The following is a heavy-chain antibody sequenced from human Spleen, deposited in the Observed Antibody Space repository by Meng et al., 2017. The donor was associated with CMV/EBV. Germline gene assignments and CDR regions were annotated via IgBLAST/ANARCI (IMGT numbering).Heavy chain of an antibody. J-gene: IGHJ3*02. CDR3: ASGSRNWGAFDI. D-gene: IGHD7-27*01. CDR1: GFTFSSYE. V-gene: IGHV3-48*03. CDR2: ISSSGSTI. Sequence: GESLKISCAASGFTFSSYEMNWVRRAPGKGLERVSYISSSGSTIYYADSVKGRFTISRANAKNSLYLQMNSLGDGDTAIYYCASGSRNWGAFDIWGQGAMVTVSS.